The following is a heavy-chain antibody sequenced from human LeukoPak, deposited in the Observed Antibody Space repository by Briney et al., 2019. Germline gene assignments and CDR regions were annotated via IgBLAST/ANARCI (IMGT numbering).Heavy chain of an antibody. D-gene: IGHD2-15*01. CDR2: ISGSGGST. J-gene: IGHJ4*02. CDR1: GFTFSSYA. V-gene: IGHV3-23*01. Sequence: GGSLRLSCAASGFTFSSYAMSWVRQAPGKGLEWVSAISGSGGSTYYADSVKGRFNISRDNSKNTLYLQMNSLRAEDTAVYYCASSFPYCSGGSCALGGQGTLVTISS. CDR3: ASSFPYCSGGSCAL.